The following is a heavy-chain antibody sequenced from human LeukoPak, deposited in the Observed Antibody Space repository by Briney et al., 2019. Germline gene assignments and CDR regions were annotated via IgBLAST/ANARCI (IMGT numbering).Heavy chain of an antibody. CDR3: ARDRYPAAREFDY. J-gene: IGHJ4*02. V-gene: IGHV3-74*01. CDR2: LDTDGSDT. D-gene: IGHD2-2*01. Sequence: GGSLRLSCAASGFTFSNYWMHWVRQAPGKGLVWVSRLDTDGSDTSYADSVKGRFTISRDNAKNTLYLQMNNLRAEDTAMYYCARDRYPAAREFDYWGQGTPVTVSS. CDR1: GFTFSNYW.